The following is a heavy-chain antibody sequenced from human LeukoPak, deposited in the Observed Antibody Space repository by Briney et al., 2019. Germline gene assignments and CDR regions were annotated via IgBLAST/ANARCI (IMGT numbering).Heavy chain of an antibody. CDR2: INPNSGGT. J-gene: IGHJ4*02. V-gene: IGHV1-2*02. CDR1: GYTFTAYY. Sequence: ASVKVSCKASGYTFTAYYIHWVRQAPGQGLEWMGLINPNSGGTNYAQKFQGRVTMTRDASVSTAYMELSKLTSDDTAVYYFARDKGTLGGDSWGPGTLVTVSS. D-gene: IGHD3-16*01. CDR3: ARDKGTLGGDS.